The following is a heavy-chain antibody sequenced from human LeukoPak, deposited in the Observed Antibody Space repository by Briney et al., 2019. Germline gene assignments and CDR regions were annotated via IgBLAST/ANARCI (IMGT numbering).Heavy chain of an antibody. CDR1: GGSISSYY. Sequence: SEALSLTCTVSGGSISSYYWSWIRQPPGKGLEWIGYIYYSGSTNYNPSLKSRVTISVDTSKNQFSLKLSSVTAADTAVYYCARGELANWFGPWGQGTLVTVSS. V-gene: IGHV4-59*01. CDR2: IYYSGST. D-gene: IGHD3-10*01. J-gene: IGHJ5*02. CDR3: ARGELANWFGP.